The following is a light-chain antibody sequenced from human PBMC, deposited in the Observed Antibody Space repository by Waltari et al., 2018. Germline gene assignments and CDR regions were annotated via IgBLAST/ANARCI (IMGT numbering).Light chain of an antibody. V-gene: IGKV4-1*01. CDR2: WAS. Sequence: DIVMTQSPDSLAVSLGERAAINCKSRQSVLHSSNNKNYLAWFQQKPGQPTKLLIYWASTRESGIPDRFSGSGSGTDFTLTISSLQAEDVAVYYCQQYYSSPRTFGQGTKVEIK. CDR3: QQYYSSPRT. CDR1: QSVLHSSNNKNY. J-gene: IGKJ1*01.